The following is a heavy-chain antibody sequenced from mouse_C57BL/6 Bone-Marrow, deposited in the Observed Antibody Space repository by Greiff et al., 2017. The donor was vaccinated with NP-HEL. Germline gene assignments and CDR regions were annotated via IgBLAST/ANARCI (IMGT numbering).Heavy chain of an antibody. J-gene: IGHJ3*01. CDR1: GIDFSRYW. CDR3: ARYDGYYNLLAY. V-gene: IGHV4-1*01. CDR2: INPDSSTI. D-gene: IGHD2-3*01. Sequence: EADGIDFSRYWMSWVRRAPGKGLEWIGEINPDSSTINYAPSLKDKFIISRDNAKNTLYLQMSKVRSEDTALYYCARYDGYYNLLAYWGQGTLVTVSA.